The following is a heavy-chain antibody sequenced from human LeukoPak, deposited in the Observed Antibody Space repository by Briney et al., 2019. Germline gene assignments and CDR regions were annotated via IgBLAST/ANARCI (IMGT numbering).Heavy chain of an antibody. CDR2: IRSKADGGTT. CDR1: GFTFVDYA. J-gene: IGHJ4*02. Sequence: GGCLRLACTASGFTFVDYAMSSFRQAPGKGLEWVVCIRSKADGGTTEYAASGKGRFTISRDDSKSIAYLKMNSLKTEDTAVYYCTRGQQQPGPIDYWGQGTLVTVSS. D-gene: IGHD6-13*01. V-gene: IGHV3-49*03. CDR3: TRGQQQPGPIDY.